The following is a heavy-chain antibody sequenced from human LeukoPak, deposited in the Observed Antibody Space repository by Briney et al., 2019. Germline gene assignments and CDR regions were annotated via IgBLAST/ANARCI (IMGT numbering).Heavy chain of an antibody. Sequence: GGSLRLSCAASGFTFDDCAMHWVRQAPGKGLERVSGISWNSGSIGYADSVKGRFTISRDNAKNSLYLQMNSLRAEDTALYYCAKGLWFGEFHPFDYWGQGTLVTVSS. D-gene: IGHD3-10*01. CDR1: GFTFDDCA. CDR3: AKGLWFGEFHPFDY. J-gene: IGHJ4*02. V-gene: IGHV3-9*01. CDR2: ISWNSGSI.